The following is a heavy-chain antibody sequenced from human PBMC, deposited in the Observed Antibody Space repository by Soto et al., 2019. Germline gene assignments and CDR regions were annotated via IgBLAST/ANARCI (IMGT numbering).Heavy chain of an antibody. Sequence: AGGALILSCAPSRFTLSRYWMHWVPPAPGKGLVWVSRINSDGSSTSYADSVKGRFTISRDNAKNTLYLQMNSLRAEDTAVYYCARDLEAGTVAGYWGQGTLVTVSS. CDR1: RFTLSRYW. CDR3: ARDLEAGTVAGY. CDR2: INSDGSST. D-gene: IGHD6-19*01. J-gene: IGHJ4*02. V-gene: IGHV3-74*01.